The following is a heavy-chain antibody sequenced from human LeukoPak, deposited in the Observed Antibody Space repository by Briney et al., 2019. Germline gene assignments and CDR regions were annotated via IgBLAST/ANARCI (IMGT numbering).Heavy chain of an antibody. Sequence: PGGSLRLSCAASGFTVSSNYMSWVRQAPGKGLEWVSVIYSGGNTYYADSVKGRFTISRDNSKNTLYLQMNSLRAEDTAVYYCARIARDDYVWGTIDYWGQGTLVTVSS. CDR2: IYSGGNT. CDR1: GFTVSSNY. V-gene: IGHV3-53*01. CDR3: ARIARDDYVWGTIDY. D-gene: IGHD3-16*01. J-gene: IGHJ4*02.